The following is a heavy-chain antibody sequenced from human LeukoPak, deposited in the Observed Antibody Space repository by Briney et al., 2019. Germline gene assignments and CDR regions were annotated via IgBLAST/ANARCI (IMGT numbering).Heavy chain of an antibody. CDR1: GFTFSSYG. D-gene: IGHD3-3*01. CDR2: ISYDGSNK. CDR3: ARGLRVDYDFWSGYPDY. V-gene: IGHV3-30*03. J-gene: IGHJ4*02. Sequence: GGSLRLSCAASGFTFSSYGMHWVRQAPGKGLEWVAVISYDGSNKYYADSVKGRFTISRDNSKNTLYLQMNSLRAEDTAMYYCARGLRVDYDFWSGYPDYWGQGTLVTVSS.